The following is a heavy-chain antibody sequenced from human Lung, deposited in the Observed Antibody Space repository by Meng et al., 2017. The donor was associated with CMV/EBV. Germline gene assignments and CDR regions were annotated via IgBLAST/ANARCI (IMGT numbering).Heavy chain of an antibody. D-gene: IGHD1-7*01. CDR1: GFTFSDHY. CDR2: IRDKDSRYST. V-gene: IGHV3-72*01. CDR3: ARTSRRTRDLDY. J-gene: IGHJ4*02. Sequence: GGSLRLSCTASGFTFSDHYMEWIRQAPGRGLEWIARIRDKDSRYSTEYAASVRGRFTISRDDSKLLFLEMTSLKTEDTAVYYCARTSRRTRDLDYWGQGTLVTVS.